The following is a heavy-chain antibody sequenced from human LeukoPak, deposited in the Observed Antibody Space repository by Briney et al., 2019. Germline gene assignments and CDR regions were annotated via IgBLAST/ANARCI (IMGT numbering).Heavy chain of an antibody. Sequence: SETLSLTCAVYGGSFSGYYWSWIRQPPGKGLEWIGEINHSGSTNYNPSLKSRVTISVDTSKNQFSLKLSSVTAADTAVYYCARHPRRTHFDYWGQGTLVTVSS. J-gene: IGHJ4*02. CDR1: GGSFSGYY. CDR3: ARHPRRTHFDY. CDR2: INHSGST. V-gene: IGHV4-34*01.